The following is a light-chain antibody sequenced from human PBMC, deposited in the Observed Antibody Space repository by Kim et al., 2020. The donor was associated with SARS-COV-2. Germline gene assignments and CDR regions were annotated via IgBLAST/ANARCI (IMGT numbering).Light chain of an antibody. CDR2: DVS. CDR3: SSYTTSSTLDVV. Sequence: SSTISCTGTGSDVGGSNYVSWYQQHPGKAPTLMIYDVSDRPSGVSNRFSGSKSGNTASLTISGLQAEDEADYYCSSYTTSSTLDVVFGGGTQLTVL. V-gene: IGLV2-14*03. J-gene: IGLJ2*01. CDR1: GSDVGGSNY.